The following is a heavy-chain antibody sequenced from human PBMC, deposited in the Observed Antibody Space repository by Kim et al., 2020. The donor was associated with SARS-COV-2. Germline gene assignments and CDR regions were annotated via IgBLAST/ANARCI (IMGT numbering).Heavy chain of an antibody. CDR1: GCTFTSYA. V-gene: IGHV1-69*13. J-gene: IGHJ6*02. CDR3: ARDSPPLWFGSPSQRYDYGMDV. D-gene: IGHD3-10*01. CDR2: ISPFIGTA. Sequence: SVKVSCKASGCTFTSYAISWVRQAPGQGLEWMGGISPFIGTANYAQKVQGRVTITADESTSTAYMELSSLRSEDTAVYYCARDSPPLWFGSPSQRYDYGMDVWGQGTTVSVSS.